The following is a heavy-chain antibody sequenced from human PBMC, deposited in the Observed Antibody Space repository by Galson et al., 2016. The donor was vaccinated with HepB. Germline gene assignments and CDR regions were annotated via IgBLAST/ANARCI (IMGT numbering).Heavy chain of an antibody. V-gene: IGHV4-59*08. CDR1: GGSIIGYY. CDR2: IYYTGST. CDR3: ARHPGYSSRGNDY. Sequence: SETLSLTCTVSGGSIIGYYWSWIRQSPAKGLEWIASIYYTGSTNYNPSLKSRVTISADTSKNQFSLKLRSVTVADTAVYYCARHPGYSSRGNDYWGQGIVVTVSS. J-gene: IGHJ4*03. D-gene: IGHD6-13*01.